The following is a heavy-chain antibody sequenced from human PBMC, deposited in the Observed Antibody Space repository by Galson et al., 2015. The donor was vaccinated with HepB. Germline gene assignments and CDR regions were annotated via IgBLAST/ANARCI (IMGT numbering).Heavy chain of an antibody. D-gene: IGHD2-15*01. J-gene: IGHJ4*02. Sequence: SLRLSCAASGFTFSSYEMCWVRQAPGKGLEWVAVISYDGRKKDDADSVKGRFTISRDNSKNTLYLQMNSLRVEDTAVYYCARDGGWGSSSWYSVVDHWGQGTLVTVTS. CDR3: ARDGGWGSSSWYSVVDH. CDR1: GFTFSSYE. CDR2: ISYDGRKK. V-gene: IGHV3-30*04.